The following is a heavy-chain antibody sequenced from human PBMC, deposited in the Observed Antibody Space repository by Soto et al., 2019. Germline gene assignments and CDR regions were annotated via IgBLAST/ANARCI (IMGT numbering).Heavy chain of an antibody. CDR3: AKDQVSGYYSIRYYYGMDV. D-gene: IGHD5-12*01. V-gene: IGHV3-30*18. J-gene: IGHJ6*02. CDR1: GFTFSSYG. Sequence: PGGSLRLSCAASGFTFSSYGMHWVRQAPGKGLEWVAVISYDGSNKYYADSVKGRFTISRDNSKNTLYLQMNSLRAEDTAVYYCAKDQVSGYYSIRYYYGMDVCGQGTTVTVYS. CDR2: ISYDGSNK.